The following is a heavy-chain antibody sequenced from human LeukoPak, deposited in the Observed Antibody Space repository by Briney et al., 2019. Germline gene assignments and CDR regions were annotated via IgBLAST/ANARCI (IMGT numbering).Heavy chain of an antibody. D-gene: IGHD4-17*01. V-gene: IGHV1-2*04. Sequence: ASVKVSCKASGYTFTGYCMHWVRQAPGQGLEWMGWINPNSGGTNYAQKFQGWVTMTRDTSISTACMELSRLRSDDTAVYYCAREAYGDYVMDYWGQGTLVTASS. J-gene: IGHJ4*02. CDR3: AREAYGDYVMDY. CDR2: INPNSGGT. CDR1: GYTFTGYC.